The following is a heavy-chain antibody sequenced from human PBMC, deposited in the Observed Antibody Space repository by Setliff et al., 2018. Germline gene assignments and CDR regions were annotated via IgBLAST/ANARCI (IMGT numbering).Heavy chain of an antibody. CDR1: GGSISSSSYY. CDR2: IYYSGST. D-gene: IGHD6-13*01. Sequence: PSETLSLTCTVSGGSISSSSYYWGWIRQPPGKGLEWIGSIYYSGSTYYNSSLKSRVTISVDTSKNQFSLKLSSVTAADTAVYYCARVLAAAGYYYYGMDVWGQGTTVTVS. J-gene: IGHJ6*02. CDR3: ARVLAAAGYYYYGMDV. V-gene: IGHV4-39*07.